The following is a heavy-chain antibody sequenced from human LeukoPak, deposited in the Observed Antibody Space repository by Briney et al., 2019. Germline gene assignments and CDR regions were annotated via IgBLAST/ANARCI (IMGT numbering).Heavy chain of an antibody. CDR2: IYTSGST. D-gene: IGHD2-2*02. V-gene: IGHV4-4*07. CDR3: ARDPYCSSSSCYTNWFYP. Sequence: SETLSLTRTVSGGSISSYYWSWIRQPAGTGLEWIGRIYTSGSTNYNPSLKSRVTMSVDTSKNQFSLKLSSVTAADTAVYYCARDPYCSSSSCYTNWFYPWGQGTLVTVSS. CDR1: GGSISSYY. J-gene: IGHJ5*02.